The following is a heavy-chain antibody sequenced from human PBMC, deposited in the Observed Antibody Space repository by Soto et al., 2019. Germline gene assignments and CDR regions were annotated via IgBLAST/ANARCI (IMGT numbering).Heavy chain of an antibody. V-gene: IGHV3-23*01. CDR2: ISGSGANI. D-gene: IGHD3-22*01. CDR1: GFTFSRSA. Sequence: GGSLRLSCVASGFTFSRSAMNWVRQAPGKGLEWVSTISGSGANIYYADSVKGRFTISRGNSKNTVYLQMNSLRPEDTAVFYCARGRGTISGYYPFFDYWGQGTLVTVSS. J-gene: IGHJ4*02. CDR3: ARGRGTISGYYPFFDY.